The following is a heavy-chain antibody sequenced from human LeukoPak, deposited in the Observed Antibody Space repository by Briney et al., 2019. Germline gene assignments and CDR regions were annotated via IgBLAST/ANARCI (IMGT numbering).Heavy chain of an antibody. D-gene: IGHD4-23*01. CDR1: GFTFSSYW. V-gene: IGHV3-74*03. CDR2: ISDGTTT. J-gene: IGHJ4*02. CDR3: ARDFGGVDY. Sequence: GGSLRLSCAASGFTFSSYWMHWVRQAPGQGLVWVSRISDGTTTTYADSVKGRFTISRDNAKNSLYLQMNSLRAEDTAVYYCARDFGGVDYWGQGTLVTVSS.